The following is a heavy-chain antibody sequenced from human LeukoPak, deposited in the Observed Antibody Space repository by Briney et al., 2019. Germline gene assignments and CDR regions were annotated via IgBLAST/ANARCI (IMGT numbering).Heavy chain of an antibody. V-gene: IGHV3-21*01. CDR3: ARVLAISYDSSGYSDY. CDR2: ISSSSSYI. J-gene: IGHJ4*02. CDR1: GFTFSSYS. D-gene: IGHD3-22*01. Sequence: PGGFLRLSCAASGFTFSSYSMNWVRQAPGKGLEWVSSISSSSSYIYYADSVKGRFTISRDNAKNSLYLQMNSLRAEDTAVYYCARVLAISYDSSGYSDYWGQGTLVTVSS.